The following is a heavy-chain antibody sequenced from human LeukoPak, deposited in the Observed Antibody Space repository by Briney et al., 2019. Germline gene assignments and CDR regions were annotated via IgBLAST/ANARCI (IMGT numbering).Heavy chain of an antibody. D-gene: IGHD4-23*01. Sequence: ASVKVSCKASGSTFTGYYMHWVRQAPGQGLEWMGWISPNSGGTNYAQKFQGRVTMTRDTSISTAYMELSRLRSDDTAVYYCARGYLVGLYGGNSEFGYWGQGTLVTVSS. J-gene: IGHJ4*02. CDR1: GSTFTGYY. CDR2: ISPNSGGT. CDR3: ARGYLVGLYGGNSEFGY. V-gene: IGHV1-2*02.